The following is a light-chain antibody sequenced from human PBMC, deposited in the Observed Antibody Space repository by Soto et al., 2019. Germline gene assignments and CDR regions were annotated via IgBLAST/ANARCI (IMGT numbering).Light chain of an antibody. CDR1: QDISDY. CDR2: DAS. J-gene: IGKJ4*01. Sequence: DIQLTQSPSSLSASVGDRVTVTCRASQDISDYLNWYQQKPGKAPKLLIYDASILETGVPSRFSGSGSVTDFTFTISSLQPEDAATYFCQQYDNVPFTFGGGTTVDIK. V-gene: IGKV1-33*01. CDR3: QQYDNVPFT.